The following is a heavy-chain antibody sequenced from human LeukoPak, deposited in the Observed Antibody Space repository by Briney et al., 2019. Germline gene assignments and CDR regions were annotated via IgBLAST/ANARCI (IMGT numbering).Heavy chain of an antibody. D-gene: IGHD3-10*01. CDR3: VCLPGSDDFDI. J-gene: IGHJ3*02. CDR2: INSDGSST. CDR1: GFTFSMYW. Sequence: PGGSLRLSCAASGFTFSMYWMHWVRQAPGKGLLWVSRINSDGSSTYYADSVKGRFTTSRDNAKNALHLQMNSLTAEDTAVYYCVCLPGSDDFDICGLGTMVTVSS. V-gene: IGHV3-74*01.